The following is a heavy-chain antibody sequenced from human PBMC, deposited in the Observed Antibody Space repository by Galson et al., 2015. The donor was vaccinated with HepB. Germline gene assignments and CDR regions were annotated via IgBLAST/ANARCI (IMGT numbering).Heavy chain of an antibody. J-gene: IGHJ6*02. CDR1: GFTFSSYA. D-gene: IGHD3-16*02. Sequence: SLRLSCAASGFTFSSYAMHWVRQAPGKGLEWVAVISYDGSNKYYADSVKGRFTISRDNSKNTLYLQMNSLRAEDTAVYYCARDPWAIVIQIYYYYYGMDVWGQGTTVTVSS. V-gene: IGHV3-30*04. CDR2: ISYDGSNK. CDR3: ARDPWAIVIQIYYYYYGMDV.